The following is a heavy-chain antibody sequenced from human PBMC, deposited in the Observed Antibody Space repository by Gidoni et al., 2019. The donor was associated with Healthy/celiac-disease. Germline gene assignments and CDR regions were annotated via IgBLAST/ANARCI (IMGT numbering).Heavy chain of an antibody. J-gene: IGHJ5*02. D-gene: IGHD3-22*01. CDR2: ISYDGSNK. CDR3: AKDPDYYDSSGPFDP. V-gene: IGHV3-30*18. CDR1: GFTFSSYG. Sequence: QVQLVASGGGVVQPGRCLRPSCAASGFTFSSYGMHWVRQAPGKGLEWVAVISYDGSNKYYADSVKGRFTISRDNSKNTLYLQMNSLRAEDTAVYYCAKDPDYYDSSGPFDPWGQGTLVTVSS.